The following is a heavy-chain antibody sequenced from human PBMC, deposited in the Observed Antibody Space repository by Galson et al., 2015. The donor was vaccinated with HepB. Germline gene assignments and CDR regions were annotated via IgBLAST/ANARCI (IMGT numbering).Heavy chain of an antibody. Sequence: TLSLTCAVYGGSFSGYYWSWIRQPPGKGLEWIGEINHSGSTNYNPSLKSRVTISVDTSKNQFSLKLSSVTAADTAVYYCARVGSFGVFDYWGQGTLVTVSS. J-gene: IGHJ4*02. V-gene: IGHV4-34*01. CDR1: GGSFSGYY. CDR3: ARVGSFGVFDY. CDR2: INHSGST. D-gene: IGHD3-3*01.